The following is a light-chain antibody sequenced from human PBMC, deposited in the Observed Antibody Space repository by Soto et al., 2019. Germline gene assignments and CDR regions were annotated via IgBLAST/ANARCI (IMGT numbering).Light chain of an antibody. J-gene: IGKJ5*01. V-gene: IGKV1-5*01. CDR1: QSIISW. CDR2: DAS. Sequence: DIQLTQSPSFLSASVGDRVTITCRASQSIISWLAWHQQKPGNAPNPLIDDASSLKSGVPGRCSGSGSGTEFTLTISSLQPDDFATYYCQQDNTYSTFGQGTRLEIK. CDR3: QQDNTYST.